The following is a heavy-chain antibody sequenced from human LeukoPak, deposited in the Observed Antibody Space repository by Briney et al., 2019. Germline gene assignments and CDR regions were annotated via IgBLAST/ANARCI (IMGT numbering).Heavy chain of an antibody. J-gene: IGHJ4*02. D-gene: IGHD3-22*01. V-gene: IGHV4-34*01. CDR3: ARGQGYYYDSSGPYGY. CDR1: GGSISSYY. CDR2: INHSGST. Sequence: SETLSLTCTVSGGSISSYYWSWIRQPPGKGLEWIGEINHSGSTNYNPSLKSRVTTSVDTSKNQFSLKLSSVTAADTAVYYCARGQGYYYDSSGPYGYWGQGTLVTVSS.